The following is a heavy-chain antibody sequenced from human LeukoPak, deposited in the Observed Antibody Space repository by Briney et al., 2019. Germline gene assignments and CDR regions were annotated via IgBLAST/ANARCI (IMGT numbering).Heavy chain of an antibody. D-gene: IGHD1-26*01. J-gene: IGHJ4*02. CDR2: IYSSGST. CDR3: AKSGGYGLIDY. Sequence: SETLSLTCTVSGGSISSSSYYWGWIRQPPGKGLEWIGNIYSSGSTYYNASLQSRVTISIDTSKNQFSLRLNPVTVADTAMYYCAKSGGYGLIDYWGQGTRVTVSS. V-gene: IGHV4-39*01. CDR1: GGSISSSSYY.